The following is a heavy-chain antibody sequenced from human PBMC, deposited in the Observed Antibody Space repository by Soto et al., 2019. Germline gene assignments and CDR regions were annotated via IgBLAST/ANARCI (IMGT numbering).Heavy chain of an antibody. CDR3: ARLDDYGDFFDY. CDR1: GGSISSSSYY. V-gene: IGHV4-39*01. Sequence: SETLSLTCTVSGGSISSSSYYWGWIRQPPGKGLEWIGSIYYSGSTYYNPSLKSRVTISVDTSKNQFSLKLSSVTAADTAVYYCARLDDYGDFFDYWGQGTLVTVSS. J-gene: IGHJ4*02. CDR2: IYYSGST. D-gene: IGHD4-17*01.